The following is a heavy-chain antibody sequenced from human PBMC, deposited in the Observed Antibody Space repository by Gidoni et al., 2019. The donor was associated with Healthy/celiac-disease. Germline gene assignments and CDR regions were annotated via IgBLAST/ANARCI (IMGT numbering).Heavy chain of an antibody. J-gene: IGHJ6*02. CDR1: GGSFSGHY. V-gene: IGHV4-34*01. CDR2: INHSGST. D-gene: IGHD3-10*01. Sequence: QVQLQQWGAGLLKPSETLSLTCAVYGGSFSGHYWRWNRQSPGKGLGWIGKINHSGSTNYNPSLKNRVTIAVDTSKNQFSLKLSSVTAADTAVYYCARGRITMVRGVIRYYYGMDVWGQGTTVTVSS. CDR3: ARGRITMVRGVIRYYYGMDV.